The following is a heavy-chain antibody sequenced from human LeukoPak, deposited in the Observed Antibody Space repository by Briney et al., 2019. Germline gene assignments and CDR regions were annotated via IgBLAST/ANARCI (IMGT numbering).Heavy chain of an antibody. D-gene: IGHD3-22*01. V-gene: IGHV1-2*02. CDR3: ARDYYDSSGRGAFDI. Sequence: ASVKVSCKASGYNFPGYYIHWVRQAPGQGLEWMGWINPHNGGTNYTQKFQGRVTMTRDTSITTVHMELSRLRSDDTAVYYRARDYYDSSGRGAFDIWGPGTMVTVSS. CDR2: INPHNGGT. J-gene: IGHJ3*02. CDR1: GYNFPGYY.